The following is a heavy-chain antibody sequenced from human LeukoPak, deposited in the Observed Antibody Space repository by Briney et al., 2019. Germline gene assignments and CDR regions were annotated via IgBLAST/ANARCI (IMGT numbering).Heavy chain of an antibody. CDR1: AFSFTTSW. D-gene: IGHD3-10*01. J-gene: IGHJ4*02. V-gene: IGHV3-30*02. CDR2: IRYDGSNK. Sequence: PGGSLRLSCAASAFSFTTSWMIWVRQAPGKGLEWVAFIRYDGSNKYYADSVKGRFTISRDNSKNTLYLQMNSLRAEDTAVYYCAKDRYYGSGSYYSDYWGQGTLVTVSS. CDR3: AKDRYYGSGSYYSDY.